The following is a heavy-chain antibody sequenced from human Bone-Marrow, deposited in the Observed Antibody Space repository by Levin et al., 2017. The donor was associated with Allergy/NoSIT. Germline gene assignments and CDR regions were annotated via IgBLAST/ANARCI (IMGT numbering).Heavy chain of an antibody. CDR3: ARSLRRENFDY. J-gene: IGHJ4*02. Sequence: SETLSLTCTVPGDSLSSYYWSWIRQPPGKRLEWIAYISYSGSTNYNPSLKSRVTLSVDTSKNHFSLNLTSVTAADTAVYYCARSLRRENFDYWGQGILVTVSS. CDR1: GDSLSSYY. CDR2: ISYSGST. V-gene: IGHV4-59*01. D-gene: IGHD5-24*01.